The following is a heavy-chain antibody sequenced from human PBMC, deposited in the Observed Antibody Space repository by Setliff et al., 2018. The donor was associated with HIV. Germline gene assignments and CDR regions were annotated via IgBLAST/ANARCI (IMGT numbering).Heavy chain of an antibody. Sequence: PGGSLRLSCEASGFTFTRYNIHWVRQAPGKGLEWVAVIWNDGSREYYADSVKGRFTISRDNSKNILYLQMNRLRADDTAVYYCAKMGSPVGPDAFDIWGQGTMVTVSS. V-gene: IGHV3-33*06. D-gene: IGHD3-16*01. CDR2: IWNDGSRE. CDR3: AKMGSPVGPDAFDI. J-gene: IGHJ3*02. CDR1: GFTFTRYN.